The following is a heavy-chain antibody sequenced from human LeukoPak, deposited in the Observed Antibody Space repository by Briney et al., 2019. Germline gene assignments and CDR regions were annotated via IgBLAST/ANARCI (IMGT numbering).Heavy chain of an antibody. CDR2: INPNSGGT. CDR1: GYTFTGYY. V-gene: IGHV1-2*02. D-gene: IGHD2-2*01. Sequence: ASVKVFCKASGYTFTGYYMHWVRQAPGQGLEGMGWINPNSGGTNYAQKFQGRVTMTRDTSISTAHMELSRLRSDDTAVYYCAREYSVPAAPIWFAPWGQRTLVSVSS. CDR3: AREYSVPAAPIWFAP. J-gene: IGHJ5*02.